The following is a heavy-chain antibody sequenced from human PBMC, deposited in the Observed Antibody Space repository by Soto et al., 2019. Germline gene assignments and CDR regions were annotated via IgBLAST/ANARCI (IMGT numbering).Heavy chain of an antibody. Sequence: QVQLQESGPGLVKPSETLSLTCTVSGGSIRSYYWNWIRQSPGKGLDWIGYMYYGGSTNYNPSLKSRVSISADTSKNQFSLRLTSVTAADTAVYYCARRTGYGDSFFDYWGQGILATVSS. CDR2: MYYGGST. V-gene: IGHV4-59*01. J-gene: IGHJ4*02. CDR3: ARRTGYGDSFFDY. D-gene: IGHD4-17*01. CDR1: GGSIRSYY.